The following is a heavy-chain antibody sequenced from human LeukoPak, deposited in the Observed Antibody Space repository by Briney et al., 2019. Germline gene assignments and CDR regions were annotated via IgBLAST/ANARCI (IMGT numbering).Heavy chain of an antibody. V-gene: IGHV4-4*07. Sequence: SETLSLTCTVSGDSISSYYWSWIRQPAGKGLEWIGRIYTSGSSNYNPSLKSRVTMSVDTSKNQVSLKLTSVTAADTAVYYCARDALWFGEDHDVFVIWGQGTMVTVSS. CDR2: IYTSGSS. CDR1: GDSISSYY. D-gene: IGHD3-10*01. J-gene: IGHJ3*02. CDR3: ARDALWFGEDHDVFVI.